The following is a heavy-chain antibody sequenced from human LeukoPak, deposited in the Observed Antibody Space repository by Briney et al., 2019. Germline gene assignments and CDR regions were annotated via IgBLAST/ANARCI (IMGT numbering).Heavy chain of an antibody. Sequence: GGSLRLSCAASGFTVSSNYMSWVRQAPGKGLEWVSVIYSGGNTYYADSVKGRFTISRDNSKNTLYLQMNSLRAEDTAVYYCARGNRGLSPDYWGQGTLVIVSS. J-gene: IGHJ4*02. V-gene: IGHV3-53*01. CDR2: IYSGGNT. D-gene: IGHD1-14*01. CDR3: ARGNRGLSPDY. CDR1: GFTVSSNY.